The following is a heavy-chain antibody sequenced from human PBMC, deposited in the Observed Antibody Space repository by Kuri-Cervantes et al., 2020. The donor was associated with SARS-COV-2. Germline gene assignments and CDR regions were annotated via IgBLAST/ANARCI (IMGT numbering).Heavy chain of an antibody. CDR1: GFTFSSYA. CDR2: IRYDGSNK. D-gene: IGHD7-27*01. CDR3: ARDLRLGKSLDY. V-gene: IGHV3-30*02. J-gene: IGHJ4*02. Sequence: GESLKISCAASGFTFSSYAMHWVRQAPGKGLEWVAFIRYDGSNKYYADSVKGRFTISRDNSKNTLYLQMNSLRAEDTAVYYCARDLRLGKSLDYWGQGTLVTVSS.